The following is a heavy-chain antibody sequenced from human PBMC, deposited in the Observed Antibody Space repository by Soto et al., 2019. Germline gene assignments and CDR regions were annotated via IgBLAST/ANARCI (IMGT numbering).Heavy chain of an antibody. CDR3: APHTLDTGMPSGY. CDR2: IGGYKGNT. D-gene: IGHD5-18*01. J-gene: IGHJ4*02. Sequence: QVQLVQSGAEVREPGASVKVSCKASGYTFTNYGVSWVRQAPGQGLEWMGWIGGYKGNTNYARKLQGRVTLTTDTSTSTAYVELRSLRSDDTAVYYCAPHTLDTGMPSGYWGQGTLVTVSS. CDR1: GYTFTNYG. V-gene: IGHV1-18*01.